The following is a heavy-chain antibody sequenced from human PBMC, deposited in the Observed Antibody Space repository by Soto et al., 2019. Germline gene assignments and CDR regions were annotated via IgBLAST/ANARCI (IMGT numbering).Heavy chain of an antibody. CDR2: ISGSGGSI. CDR3: VKGYWKGDV. D-gene: IGHD1-1*01. V-gene: IGHV3-23*01. CDR1: GFTFSTYA. Sequence: EVQLLESGGGLVQPGGSLRLSCAASGFTFSTYAMNWVRQAPGNGLEWVSAISGSGGSIHYADSVKGRFTISRDNSKNTLYQQMNSLRDEDTAVYHCVKGYWKGDVWGQGTRVNVSS. J-gene: IGHJ6*02.